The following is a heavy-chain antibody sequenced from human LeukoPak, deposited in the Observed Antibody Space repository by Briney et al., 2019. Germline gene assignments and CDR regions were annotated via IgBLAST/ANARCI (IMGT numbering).Heavy chain of an antibody. J-gene: IGHJ6*03. CDR1: GYTFTGYY. CDR2: INPNSGGT. V-gene: IGHV1-2*02. D-gene: IGHD3-10*01. CDR3: ASDTYSEFRRYYMDV. Sequence: ASVKVSCKASGYTFTGYYMHWVRQAPGQGLEWMGWINPNSGGTNYAQKFQGRVTMTRDTSISTAYMELSRLRSDDTAVYYCASDTYSEFRRYYMDVWGKGTTVTVSS.